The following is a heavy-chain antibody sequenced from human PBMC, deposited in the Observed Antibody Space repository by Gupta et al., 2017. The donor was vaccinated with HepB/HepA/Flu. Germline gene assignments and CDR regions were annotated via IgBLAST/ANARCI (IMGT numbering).Heavy chain of an antibody. V-gene: IGHV1-69*06. CDR1: GGTFSSYA. CDR2: IIPIFGTA. Sequence: QVQLVQSGAEVKKPGSSVKVSCKASGGTFSSYAISWVRQAPGQGLEWMGGIIPIFGTANYAQKFQGRVTITADKSTSTAYMELSSLRSEDTAVYYCASDREVIAARLLPGRPYYYYYMDVWGKGTTVTVSS. J-gene: IGHJ6*03. D-gene: IGHD6-6*01. CDR3: ASDREVIAARLLPGRPYYYYYMDV.